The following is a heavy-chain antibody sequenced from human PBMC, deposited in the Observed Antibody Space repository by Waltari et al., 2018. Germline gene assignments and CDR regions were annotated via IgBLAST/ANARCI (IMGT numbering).Heavy chain of an antibody. CDR1: GFTFSSYA. J-gene: IGHJ4*02. Sequence: EVQLLESGGGLVQPGGSLRLSCAASGFTFSSYAMCSVRQAPGKGLEWVSAISGSGGSTYYADSVKGRFTISRDNSKNTLYLQMNSLRAEDTAVYYCAKGEWEPWNFDYWGQGTLVTVSS. CDR3: AKGEWEPWNFDY. CDR2: ISGSGGST. D-gene: IGHD1-26*01. V-gene: IGHV3-23*01.